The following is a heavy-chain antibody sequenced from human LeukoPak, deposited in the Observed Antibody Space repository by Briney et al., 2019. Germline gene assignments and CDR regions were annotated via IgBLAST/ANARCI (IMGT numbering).Heavy chain of an antibody. Sequence: ASVKVSCKASGYTFTSYDINWVRQATGQGLEWMGWMNPNSGNTGYAQKFQGRVTMTRNTSISTAYMELSSLRSEDTAVYYCARGQIKAGQRRRSGYYGMDVWGQGTTVTVSS. CDR3: ARGQIKAGQRRRSGYYGMDV. CDR1: GYTFTSYD. CDR2: MNPNSGNT. D-gene: IGHD6-13*01. J-gene: IGHJ6*02. V-gene: IGHV1-8*01.